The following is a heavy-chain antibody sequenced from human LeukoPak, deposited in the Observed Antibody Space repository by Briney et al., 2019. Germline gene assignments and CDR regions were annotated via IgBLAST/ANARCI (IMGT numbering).Heavy chain of an antibody. CDR2: IYPGDSDT. V-gene: IGHV5-51*01. J-gene: IGHJ4*02. CDR3: ARFSVGGTYYPNY. D-gene: IGHD1-26*01. Sequence: PGESLKISCQGSGYSFTSSWIGWVRQMPGKGLEWMGIIYPGDSDTRYSPSFQGQVTISADKSISTAYLQWSSLKASGTAMYYCARFSVGGTYYPNYWGQGTLVSVSS. CDR1: GYSFTSSW.